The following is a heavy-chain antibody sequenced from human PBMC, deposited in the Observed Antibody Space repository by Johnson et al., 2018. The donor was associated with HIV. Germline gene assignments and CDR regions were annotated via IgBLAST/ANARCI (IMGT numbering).Heavy chain of an antibody. Sequence: VQLVESGGGLVQPGGSLRLSCAASGFTFDDYAMHWVRQAPGKGLEWVSGISWNSGSIGYADSVKGRFTISRDSAKTSVYLQMNSLRPEDTALYYCTKALGAAPTDGFDIWGQGTMVTVSS. CDR1: GFTFDDYA. CDR2: ISWNSGSI. V-gene: IGHV3-9*01. CDR3: TKALGAAPTDGFDI. J-gene: IGHJ3*02. D-gene: IGHD3-16*01.